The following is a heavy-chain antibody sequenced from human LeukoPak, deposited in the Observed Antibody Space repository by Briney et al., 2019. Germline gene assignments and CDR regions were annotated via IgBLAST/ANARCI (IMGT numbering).Heavy chain of an antibody. CDR2: ISSDSSYI. V-gene: IGHV3-21*01. CDR3: VRGSYGAYDY. D-gene: IGHD4-17*01. CDR1: GFTFSSYS. J-gene: IGHJ4*02. Sequence: PEGSLRLSCAASGFTFSSYSMNWVRQAPGKGLEWVSSISSDSSYIYYADAVHGRFTVSRDNAKYSLYLQMNSLRAEDTAVYYCVRGSYGAYDYWGQGSLVTVSS.